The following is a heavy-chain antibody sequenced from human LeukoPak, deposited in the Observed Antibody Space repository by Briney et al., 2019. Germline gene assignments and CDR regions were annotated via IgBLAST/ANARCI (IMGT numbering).Heavy chain of an antibody. CDR2: IYTSGSP. CDR3: ARERGNYGMDV. Sequence: PSETLSLTCSVSDGSISSYYCSWTRQPAGKSLEWIGRIYTSGSPSYNPSLKSRVTMSLDTSKKQFSLKLNSVTAADTAVYYCARERGNYGMDVWGQGTTVTVSS. J-gene: IGHJ6*02. V-gene: IGHV4-4*07. D-gene: IGHD3-16*01. CDR1: DGSISSYY.